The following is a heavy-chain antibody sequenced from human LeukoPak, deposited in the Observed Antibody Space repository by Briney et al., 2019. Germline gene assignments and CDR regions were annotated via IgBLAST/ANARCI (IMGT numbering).Heavy chain of an antibody. D-gene: IGHD4-17*01. CDR2: INPNSGGT. Sequence: ASVKVSCKASGYTFTGYYMHWVRQAPGQGLEWMGWINPNSGGTNYAQKFQGRVTMTRDTSISTAYMELSRLRSDDTAVYYCARVGEWYGDYFLDGADYWGQGTLVTVSS. CDR1: GYTFTGYY. V-gene: IGHV1-2*02. J-gene: IGHJ4*02. CDR3: ARVGEWYGDYFLDGADY.